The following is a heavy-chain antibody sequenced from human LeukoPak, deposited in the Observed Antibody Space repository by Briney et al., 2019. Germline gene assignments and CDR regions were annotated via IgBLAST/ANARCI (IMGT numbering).Heavy chain of an antibody. D-gene: IGHD6-13*01. J-gene: IGHJ4*02. CDR2: IYYSGST. V-gene: IGHV4-61*01. Sequence: PGETLSLTCTVSGGSVSSGSSYWGWIRQPPGKGLEWIGYIYYSGSTNYNPALKRGVTISVDTSKNQFSLKLSSVPAADTAVYYCARARSSIAAAGTFPYWGQGTLVTVSS. CDR3: ARARSSIAAAGTFPY. CDR1: GGSVSSGSSY.